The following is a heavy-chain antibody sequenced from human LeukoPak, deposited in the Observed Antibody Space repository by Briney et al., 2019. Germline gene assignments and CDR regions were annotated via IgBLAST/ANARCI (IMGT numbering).Heavy chain of an antibody. CDR2: IYYSGST. D-gene: IGHD1-7*01. Sequence: SETLSLTCIVSGGSISSYYWSWIRQPPGKGLEWIGYIYYSGSTNYNPSLKSRVTISVDTSKNQFSLKLSSVTAADTAVYYCARDRWKYRLWGQGTMVTVSS. J-gene: IGHJ3*01. CDR3: ARDRWKYRL. CDR1: GGSISSYY. V-gene: IGHV4-59*01.